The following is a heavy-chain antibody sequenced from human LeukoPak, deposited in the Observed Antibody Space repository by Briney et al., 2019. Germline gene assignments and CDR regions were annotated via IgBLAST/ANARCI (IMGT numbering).Heavy chain of an antibody. CDR2: IYYSGST. J-gene: IGHJ3*02. V-gene: IGHV4-59*08. Sequence: KSSETLSLTCTVSGGSISSYYWSWIRQPPGKGLEWIGYIYYSGSTNYNPSLKSRVTISVDTSKNQFSLKLSSVTAADTAMYYCARRLSPDAFDIWGQGTMVTVSS. CDR3: ARRLSPDAFDI. CDR1: GGSISSYY. D-gene: IGHD2/OR15-2a*01.